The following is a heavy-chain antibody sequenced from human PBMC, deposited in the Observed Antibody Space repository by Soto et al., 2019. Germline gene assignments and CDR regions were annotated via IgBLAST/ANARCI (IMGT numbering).Heavy chain of an antibody. CDR2: INHSGST. D-gene: IGHD3-16*01. V-gene: IGHV4-34*01. J-gene: IGHJ6*02. CDR3: AVCKRTRRYYGMEV. CDR1: YGSFSGYY. Sequence: SETLSVTCTVYYGSFSGYYLSLIIKPPGKGLEWIGEINHSGSTNYNPSLKSRVTISVDTSKNQFSLKLSSVTAADTAVYYCAVCKRTRRYYGMEVWGQGTTVTVSS.